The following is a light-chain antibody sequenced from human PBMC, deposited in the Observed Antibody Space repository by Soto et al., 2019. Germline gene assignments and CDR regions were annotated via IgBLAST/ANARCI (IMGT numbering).Light chain of an antibody. CDR3: CSYAGNSDV. Sequence: QPALTQPASVSGSPGQSITISCTGTSSDVGSYNLVSWYQQHPGKAPKLMIYEGSKRPSGVSSRFSGSKSGNTAPLTISGLQPEDEADYYCCSYAGNSDVFGTGTKVTVL. CDR2: EGS. CDR1: SSDVGSYNL. V-gene: IGLV2-23*01. J-gene: IGLJ1*01.